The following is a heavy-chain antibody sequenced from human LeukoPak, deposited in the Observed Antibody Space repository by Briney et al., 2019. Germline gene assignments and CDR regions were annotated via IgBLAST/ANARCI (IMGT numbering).Heavy chain of an antibody. V-gene: IGHV3-23*01. CDR3: AKDLDIVVVVAASYPFDY. D-gene: IGHD2-15*01. Sequence: GGSLRLSCAASGFTFSSYAMSWVRQAPGKGLEWVSAISGSGGSTYYADSVKGRFTISRDNSKNTLYLQMNSLRAEDTAVYYCAKDLDIVVVVAASYPFDYRGQGTLVTVSS. CDR2: ISGSGGST. CDR1: GFTFSSYA. J-gene: IGHJ4*02.